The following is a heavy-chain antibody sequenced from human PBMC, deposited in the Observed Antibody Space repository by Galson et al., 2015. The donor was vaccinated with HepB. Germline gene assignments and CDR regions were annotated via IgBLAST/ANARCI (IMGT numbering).Heavy chain of an antibody. Sequence: SLRLSCAASGFTVSSTYMSWVRQAPGKGLEWVSLFNSGGKTSYADSVKGRFTVSRDTSKNIIFLQMNSLKSEDTAVYYCARDTSNWSDWYFDLWGRGTLVTVSS. CDR3: ARDTSNWSDWYFDL. CDR1: GFTVSSTY. D-gene: IGHD4-11*01. J-gene: IGHJ2*01. CDR2: FNSGGKT. V-gene: IGHV3-66*02.